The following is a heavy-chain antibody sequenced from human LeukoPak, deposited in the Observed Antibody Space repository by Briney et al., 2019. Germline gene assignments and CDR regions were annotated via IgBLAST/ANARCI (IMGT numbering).Heavy chain of an antibody. CDR2: IYTSGST. V-gene: IGHV4-4*07. Sequence: PSETLSLTCTVSGGSISSYYWSWLRQPAGKGLEWIGRIYTSGSTNYNPSLKSRVTISVDTSKNQFSLKLSSVTAADTAVYYCARAYSSSRFNWFDPWGQGTLVTVSS. J-gene: IGHJ5*02. CDR3: ARAYSSSRFNWFDP. CDR1: GGSISSYY. D-gene: IGHD6-13*01.